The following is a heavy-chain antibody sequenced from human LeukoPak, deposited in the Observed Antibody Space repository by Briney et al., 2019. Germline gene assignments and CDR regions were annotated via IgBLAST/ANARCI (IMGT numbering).Heavy chain of an antibody. CDR3: ARDSVDLTYYFDY. CDR1: GGSISSYY. Sequence: SETLSLTCTVSGGSISSYYWSWIRQPPGKGLEWIGSIYHSGSTYYNPSLKSRVTISVDTSKNQFSLKLSSVTAADTAVYYCARDSVDLTYYFDYWGQGTLVTVSS. D-gene: IGHD4-23*01. V-gene: IGHV4-38-2*02. J-gene: IGHJ4*02. CDR2: IYHSGST.